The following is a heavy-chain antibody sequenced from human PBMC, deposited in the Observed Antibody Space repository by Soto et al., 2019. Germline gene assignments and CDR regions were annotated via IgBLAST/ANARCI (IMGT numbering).Heavy chain of an antibody. D-gene: IGHD6-19*01. CDR2: ISYSGST. Sequence: KTSETLSLTCTVSDGSISSYYWSWIRQPPGKGLECIGYISYSGSTKYNPSLKSRVTISVDTSKNQFSLKLSSVTAADTAVYYCAREYGSGWYTHWGQGTLVTVSS. CDR1: DGSISSYY. CDR3: AREYGSGWYTH. J-gene: IGHJ4*02. V-gene: IGHV4-59*01.